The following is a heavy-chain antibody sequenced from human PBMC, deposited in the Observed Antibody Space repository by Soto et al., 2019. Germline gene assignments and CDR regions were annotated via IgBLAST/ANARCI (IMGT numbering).Heavy chain of an antibody. CDR3: ARDGASRISRSISDYSYYYGKDD. Sequence: ASVKVSCKASGYTFTGYYMHWVRQAPGQGLEWMGWINPNSGGTNYAQKFQGWVTMTRDTSISTAYMELSRMRSDDTAVYHCARDGASRISRSISDYSYYYGKDDWGKGTTVAVSS. J-gene: IGHJ6*04. V-gene: IGHV1-2*04. CDR2: INPNSGGT. D-gene: IGHD6-6*01. CDR1: GYTFTGYY.